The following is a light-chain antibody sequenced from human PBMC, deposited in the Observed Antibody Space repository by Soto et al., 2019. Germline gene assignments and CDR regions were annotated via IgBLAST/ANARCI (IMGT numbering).Light chain of an antibody. CDR3: QQRET. Sequence: DIQMTQSPSSVSASVGDRVTISCRASQDISNWLAWYQQKPGEAPKFLIYAASNLQSGVPSKFSVSGSGTDFTLTISSLQPEDFATYYCQQRETFGPGTKVDIK. V-gene: IGKV1-12*01. CDR1: QDISNW. J-gene: IGKJ3*01. CDR2: AAS.